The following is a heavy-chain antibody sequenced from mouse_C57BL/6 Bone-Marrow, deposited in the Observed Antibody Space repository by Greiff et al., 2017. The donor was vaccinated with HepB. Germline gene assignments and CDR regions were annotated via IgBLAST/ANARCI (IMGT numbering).Heavy chain of an antibody. D-gene: IGHD2-4*01. CDR3: ARPGRLRRGGYAMDY. CDR2: ISNGGGST. J-gene: IGHJ4*01. V-gene: IGHV5-12*01. CDR1: GFTFSDYY. Sequence: VMLVESGGGLVQPGGSLKLSCAASGFTFSDYYMYWVRQTPEKRLEWVAYISNGGGSTYYPDTVKGRFTISRDNAKNTLYLQMSRLKSEDTAMYYCARPGRLRRGGYAMDYWGQGTSVTVSS.